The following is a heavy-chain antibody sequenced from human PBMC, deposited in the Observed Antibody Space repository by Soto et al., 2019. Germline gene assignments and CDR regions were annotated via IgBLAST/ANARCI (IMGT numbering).Heavy chain of an antibody. Sequence: KPSETLSLTCTVSGGSISSYYWSWIRQPPGKGLEWIGYIYYSGSTNYNPSLKSRVTISVDTSKNQFSLKLSSVTAADTAVYYCARDRIQLWSEYGYYYYGMDVWGQGTTVTVSS. J-gene: IGHJ6*02. CDR3: ARDRIQLWSEYGYYYYGMDV. D-gene: IGHD5-18*01. CDR1: GGSISSYY. CDR2: IYYSGST. V-gene: IGHV4-59*01.